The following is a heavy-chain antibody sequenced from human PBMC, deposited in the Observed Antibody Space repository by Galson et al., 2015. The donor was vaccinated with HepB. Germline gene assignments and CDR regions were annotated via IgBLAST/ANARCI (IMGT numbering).Heavy chain of an antibody. CDR3: ARDTPRVGAALSHYYYYYGMDV. Sequence: SLRLSCAASGFTFSSYSMNWVRQAPGKGLEWVSSISSSSSYIYYADSVKGRFTISRDNAMNSLYLQMNSLRAEDTAVYYCARDTPRVGAALSHYYYYYGMDVWGQGTTVTVSS. V-gene: IGHV3-21*01. J-gene: IGHJ6*02. D-gene: IGHD6-6*01. CDR1: GFTFSSYS. CDR2: ISSSSSYI.